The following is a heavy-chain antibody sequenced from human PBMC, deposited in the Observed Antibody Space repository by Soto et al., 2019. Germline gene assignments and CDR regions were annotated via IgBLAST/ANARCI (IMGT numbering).Heavy chain of an antibody. J-gene: IGHJ3*02. V-gene: IGHV4-59*08. CDR3: ASRALVPAAMDDAFDI. CDR1: GGSISSYY. D-gene: IGHD2-2*01. CDR2: IYYSGST. Sequence: QVQLQESGPGLVKPSETLSLTCTVSGGSISSYYWSWIRQPPGKGLEWIGYIYYSGSTNYNPSLKSRVTISVDTSKNQFSLKLSFVTAADTAVYYCASRALVPAAMDDAFDIWGQGTMVTVSS.